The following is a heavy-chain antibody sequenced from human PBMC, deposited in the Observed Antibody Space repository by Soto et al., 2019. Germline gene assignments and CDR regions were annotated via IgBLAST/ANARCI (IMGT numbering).Heavy chain of an antibody. J-gene: IGHJ6*02. CDR1: GFIVSSKY. V-gene: IGHV3-53*02. D-gene: IGHD3-16*01. Sequence: EVQMVETGGGLNQPGGSLRLSCAVSGFIVSSKYMTWVRQAPGKGLEWVSVIYTGGSTHYADSARGRFTISRDSSKNTLYLLMNSLRAEDAAVYYCTTYTGYGMDVCGQGTTVTVSS. CDR3: TTYTGYGMDV. CDR2: IYTGGST.